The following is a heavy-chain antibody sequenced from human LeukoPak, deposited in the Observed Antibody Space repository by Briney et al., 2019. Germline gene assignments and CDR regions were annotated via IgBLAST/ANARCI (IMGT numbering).Heavy chain of an antibody. Sequence: TPSETLSLTCTVSGGSISSSSYYWGWIRQPPGKGLEWIGSIYYSGSTYYNPSLKSRVTISVDTSKNQFSLKLSSVTAADTAVYYCAQNGQSGFSFDPWGQGTLVTVSS. CDR3: AQNGQSGFSFDP. D-gene: IGHD2-8*01. CDR1: GGSISSSSYY. V-gene: IGHV4-39*07. J-gene: IGHJ5*02. CDR2: IYYSGST.